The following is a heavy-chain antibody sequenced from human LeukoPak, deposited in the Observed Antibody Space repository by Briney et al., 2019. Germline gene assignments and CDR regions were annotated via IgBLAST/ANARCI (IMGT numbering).Heavy chain of an antibody. V-gene: IGHV3-21*01. Sequence: PGGSLRLSCAASGFTFSSYSMNWVRQAPGKGLEWVSSISSSSSYIYYADSVKGRFTISRDNAKNSLYLQMNSLRAEGTAVYYCARAPVLRYFDWLLSYYFDYWGQGTLVTVSS. CDR3: ARAPVLRYFDWLLSYYFDY. J-gene: IGHJ4*02. CDR2: ISSSSSYI. D-gene: IGHD3-9*01. CDR1: GFTFSSYS.